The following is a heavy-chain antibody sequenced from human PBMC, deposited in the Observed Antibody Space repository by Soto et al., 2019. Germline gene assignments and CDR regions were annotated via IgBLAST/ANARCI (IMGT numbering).Heavy chain of an antibody. CDR1: GFTFSSYA. D-gene: IGHD3-22*01. V-gene: IGHV3-23*01. CDR2: ISGSGGST. J-gene: IGHJ5*01. Sequence: EVQLLESGGGLVQPGGSLRLSCAASGFTFSSYAMSWVRQAPGKGLEWVSVISGSGGSTFYADSVKGRFSISRDNSKDTMYLQMNSLKVEDTAVYYWAKDGSDSIGYYYYNWFDSWGKGTLVIVSS. CDR3: AKDGSDSIGYYYYNWFDS.